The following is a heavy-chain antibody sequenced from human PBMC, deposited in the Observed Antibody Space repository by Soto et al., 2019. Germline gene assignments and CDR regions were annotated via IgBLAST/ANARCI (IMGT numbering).Heavy chain of an antibody. CDR1: GFTFSSYA. V-gene: IGHV3-30-3*01. CDR2: ISYDGSNK. J-gene: IGHJ6*01. CDR3: ASTMDV. Sequence: QVQLVESGGGVVQPGRSLRLSCAASGFTFSSYAMHWVRQAPGKGLEWVAVISYDGSNKYYADSVKGRFTISRDNSKNTLHLQMNGLRAEDTAVYYCASTMDVWGQGTTVTVS.